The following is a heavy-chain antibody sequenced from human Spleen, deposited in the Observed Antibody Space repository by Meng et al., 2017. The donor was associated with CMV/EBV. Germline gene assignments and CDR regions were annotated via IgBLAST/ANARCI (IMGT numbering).Heavy chain of an antibody. V-gene: IGHV4-39*07. CDR1: GGSISSSSFY. CDR3: ARIEVLRFLEWSLGEGEWFDP. CDR2: IYYSGST. Sequence: SETLSLTCNVSGGSISSSSFYWGWIRQPPGKGLEWIGNIYYSGSTYYNPSLKSRVTLSVDTSKNQFSLKLSSVTAADTAVYYCARIEVLRFLEWSLGEGEWFDPWGQGTLVTVSS. D-gene: IGHD3-3*01. J-gene: IGHJ5*02.